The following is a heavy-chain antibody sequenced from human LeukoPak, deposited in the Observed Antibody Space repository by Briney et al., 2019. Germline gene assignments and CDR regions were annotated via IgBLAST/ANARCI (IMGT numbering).Heavy chain of an antibody. J-gene: IGHJ4*02. Sequence: ASVKVSCKVSGYTLTELSMHWVGQAPGKGLEWMGGFDPEDGETIYAQKFQGRVTMTEDTSTDTAYMELSSLRSEDTAVYYCARDGLLWFGEFRRGGVDYWGQGTLVTVSS. CDR3: ARDGLLWFGEFRRGGVDY. D-gene: IGHD3-10*01. V-gene: IGHV1-24*01. CDR1: GYTLTELS. CDR2: FDPEDGET.